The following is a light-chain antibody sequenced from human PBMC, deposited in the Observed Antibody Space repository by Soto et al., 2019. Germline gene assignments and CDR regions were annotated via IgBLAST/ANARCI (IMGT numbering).Light chain of an antibody. J-gene: IGLJ2*01. Sequence: QSALTQPPSVSAAPGQKVTISCSGSSYNIGANYVSWYQQLPGTAPKPLIYDHDKRPSGIPDRFSASKSGTSATLGITGLQTGDEAEYYCGAWYSSRSAGVFGGGTKGTVL. CDR1: SYNIGANY. V-gene: IGLV1-51*01. CDR2: DHD. CDR3: GAWYSSRSAGV.